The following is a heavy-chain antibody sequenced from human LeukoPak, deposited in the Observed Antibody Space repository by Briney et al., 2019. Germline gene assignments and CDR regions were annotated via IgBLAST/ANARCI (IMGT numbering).Heavy chain of an antibody. CDR3: ARVDIVVVVVEGGGWFDP. Sequence: GASVKVSCKASGYTFTSYYMHWVRQAPGQGLEWMGIINPSGGSTSYAQKFQGRVTMTRDTSTSTVYMELSSLRSEDTAVYYCARVDIVVVVVEGGGWFDPWGQGTLVTVSS. CDR1: GYTFTSYY. CDR2: INPSGGST. V-gene: IGHV1-46*01. D-gene: IGHD2-15*01. J-gene: IGHJ5*02.